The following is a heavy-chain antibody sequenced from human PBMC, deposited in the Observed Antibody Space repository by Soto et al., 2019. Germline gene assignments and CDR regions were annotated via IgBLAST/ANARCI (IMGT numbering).Heavy chain of an antibody. Sequence: QVQLVQSGAEVKKPGSSVKVSCKASGGTFSSYAISWVRQAPGQGLEWMGGIIPIFGTANYAQKFQGRVTITADESTSAAYMELSSLRSEDTAVYYCERELEPKYGMDVWGQGTTVTVSS. CDR3: ERELEPKYGMDV. V-gene: IGHV1-69*01. CDR2: IIPIFGTA. J-gene: IGHJ6*02. CDR1: GGTFSSYA. D-gene: IGHD1-1*01.